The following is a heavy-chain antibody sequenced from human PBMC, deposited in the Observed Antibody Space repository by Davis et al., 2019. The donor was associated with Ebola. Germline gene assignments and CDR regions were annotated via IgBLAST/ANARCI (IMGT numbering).Heavy chain of an antibody. J-gene: IGHJ6*03. D-gene: IGHD2-2*01. Sequence: SVKVSCKASGGTFSSYAISWVRQAPGQGLEWMGGIIPILGIANYAQKLQGRVTITADESTSTAYMELSSLRSEDTAVYYCARGGDQIVVVPAALYYYYYYMDVWGKGTTVTVSS. CDR3: ARGGDQIVVVPAALYYYYYYMDV. CDR1: GGTFSSYA. V-gene: IGHV1-69*10. CDR2: IIPILGIA.